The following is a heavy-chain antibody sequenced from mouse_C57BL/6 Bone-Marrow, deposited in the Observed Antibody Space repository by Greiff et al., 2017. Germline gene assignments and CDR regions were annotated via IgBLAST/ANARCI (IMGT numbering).Heavy chain of an antibody. V-gene: IGHV5-16*01. CDR3: ARDGPYAMDY. Sequence: EVQLVESEGGLVQPGSSMKLSCTASGFTFSDSYMAWVRQVPEKGLEWVANINYDGSSTYYLDSLKSRFIISRDNAKNILYLQMSSLKSEDTATYYCARDGPYAMDYWGQGTSVTVSS. J-gene: IGHJ4*01. CDR2: INYDGSST. CDR1: GFTFSDSY.